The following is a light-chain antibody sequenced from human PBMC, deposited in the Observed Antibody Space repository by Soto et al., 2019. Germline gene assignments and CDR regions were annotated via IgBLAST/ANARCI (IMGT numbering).Light chain of an antibody. CDR2: DAS. CDR1: QSISGW. V-gene: IGKV1-5*01. Sequence: DIRMPQSPYTLSPSVGARVSITCRASQSISGWLAWYQQKPGKAPKLLIYDASSLESGVPSRFSGSGSGTEFSITVSRLQPADFATYYCEQYNSYSVNDVGQGNKLDIK. CDR3: EQYNSYSVND. J-gene: IGKJ2*01.